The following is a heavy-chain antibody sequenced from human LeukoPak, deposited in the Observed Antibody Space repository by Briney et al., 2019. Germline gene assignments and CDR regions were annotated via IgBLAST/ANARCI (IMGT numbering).Heavy chain of an antibody. D-gene: IGHD2-21*02. CDR1: GFTFSSYG. J-gene: IGHJ4*02. Sequence: GGSLRLSCAASGFTFSSYGMSWVRQAPGKGLEWVSTIRGSGDNTYYADSVKGRFSISRDNSKKIVYLQMNSLRAEDTAVYYCAKDRMGGVTFFDYWGQGTLVTVSS. CDR3: AKDRMGGVTFFDY. V-gene: IGHV3-23*01. CDR2: IRGSGDNT.